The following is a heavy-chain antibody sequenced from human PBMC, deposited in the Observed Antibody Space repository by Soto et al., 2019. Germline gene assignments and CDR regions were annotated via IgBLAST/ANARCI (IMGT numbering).Heavy chain of an antibody. V-gene: IGHV1-69*01. CDR3: ARDLGGGRGYGSGGSCYAFDY. Sequence: QVQLVQSGAEVKKPGSSVKVSCKASGGTFSSYAISWVRQAPGQGLEWMGGIIPIFGTANYAQKFQGRVTSTADESTSTAYMELSSLRSEDTAVYYCARDLGGGRGYGSGGSCYAFDYWGQGTLVTVSS. D-gene: IGHD2-15*01. CDR2: IIPIFGTA. CDR1: GGTFSSYA. J-gene: IGHJ4*02.